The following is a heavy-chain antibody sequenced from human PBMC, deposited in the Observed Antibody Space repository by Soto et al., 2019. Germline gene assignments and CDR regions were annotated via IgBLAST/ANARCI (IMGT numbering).Heavy chain of an antibody. V-gene: IGHV1-18*01. D-gene: IGHD6-19*01. CDR3: AREPPGPTGIAVAGYYFDY. CDR2: ISAYNGNT. Sequence: QVQLVQSGAEVKKPGASVKVSCKASGYTFTSYGISWVRQAPGQGLEWMGWISAYNGNTNYAQKLQGRVTMTTDTSTSTAYMELRSLRSDDTAVYYCAREPPGPTGIAVAGYYFDYWGQGTLVTVSS. J-gene: IGHJ4*02. CDR1: GYTFTSYG.